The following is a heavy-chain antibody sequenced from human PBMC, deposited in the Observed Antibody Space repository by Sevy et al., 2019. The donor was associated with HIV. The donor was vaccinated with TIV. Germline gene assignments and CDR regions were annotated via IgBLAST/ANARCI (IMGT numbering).Heavy chain of an antibody. V-gene: IGHV4-39*01. J-gene: IGHJ4*02. Sequence: SETLSLTCSVSGASISSSGYYWGWIRQPPGKGLEWIASINDSRSTFYDPSLKSRVTISADTSKNQLSLYLISVTAADTAIYYCAGPILTYNNGWSYYDYWGQGTVVTVSS. CDR3: AGPILTYNNGWSYYDY. CDR2: INDSRST. D-gene: IGHD6-19*01. CDR1: GASISSSGYY.